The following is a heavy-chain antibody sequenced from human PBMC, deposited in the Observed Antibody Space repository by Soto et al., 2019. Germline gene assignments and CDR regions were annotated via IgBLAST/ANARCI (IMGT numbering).Heavy chain of an antibody. D-gene: IGHD2-15*01. CDR3: ARHTDIVVAKPRYNWFDP. Sequence: PSETLSLTCTVSGGSISSGDYYWGWIRQHPGKGLEWIGNIYYSGSTYYNPSLKSRVTISVDTSKNQFSLKLSSVTAADTAVYYCARHTDIVVAKPRYNWFDPWGQGTLVTVSS. V-gene: IGHV4-39*01. J-gene: IGHJ5*02. CDR2: IYYSGST. CDR1: GGSISSGDYY.